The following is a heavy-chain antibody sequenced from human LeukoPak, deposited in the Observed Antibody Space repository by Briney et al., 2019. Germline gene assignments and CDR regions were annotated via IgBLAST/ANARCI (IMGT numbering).Heavy chain of an antibody. Sequence: SETLSLTCAVYGGSFSGYYWSWIRQPPGKGLEWIGEINHSGSTNYNPSLKRRVTISVDTSKNQFSLKLSSVTAADTAVYYCARTHYYGSGSYYNLKYYYGMDVWGKGTTVTVSS. CDR2: INHSGST. D-gene: IGHD3-10*01. CDR1: GGSFSGYY. J-gene: IGHJ6*04. V-gene: IGHV4-34*01. CDR3: ARTHYYGSGSYYNLKYYYGMDV.